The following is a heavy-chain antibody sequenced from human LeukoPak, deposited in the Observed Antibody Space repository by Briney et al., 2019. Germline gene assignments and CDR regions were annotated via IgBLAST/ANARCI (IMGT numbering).Heavy chain of an antibody. CDR1: GYTFTSYY. V-gene: IGHV1-46*01. CDR3: ARGPMGRGHPPSNDY. Sequence: ASVKVSCKASGYTFTSYYMHWVRQAPGQGLEWMGIINPSGGSTSYAQKFQGRVTMTRDTSTSTVYMELSSLRSEDTAVYYCARGPMGRGHPPSNDYWGQGTLVTVSS. J-gene: IGHJ4*02. D-gene: IGHD3-10*01. CDR2: INPSGGST.